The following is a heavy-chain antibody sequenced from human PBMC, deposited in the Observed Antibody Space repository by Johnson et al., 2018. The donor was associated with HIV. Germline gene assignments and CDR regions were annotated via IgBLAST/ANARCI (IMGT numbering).Heavy chain of an antibody. Sequence: VQLVESGGGVVQPGRSLRLSCAASGFTFDDYAMHWVRQTPGKGLEWVSGISWNSGSIGYADSVTGRFTISRDNAKNSLYLQMNSLRAEDTAVYYCANPPLWTGDQTAFDIWGQGTMVTVSS. J-gene: IGHJ3*02. CDR1: GFTFDDYA. CDR3: ANPPLWTGDQTAFDI. CDR2: ISWNSGSI. D-gene: IGHD3/OR15-3a*01. V-gene: IGHV3-9*01.